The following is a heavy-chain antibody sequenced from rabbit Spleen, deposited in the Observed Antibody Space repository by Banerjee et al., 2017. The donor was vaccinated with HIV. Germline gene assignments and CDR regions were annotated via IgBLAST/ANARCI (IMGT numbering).Heavy chain of an antibody. Sequence: QSLEESGGGLVQPEGSLTLTCKASGVSLNDKDVMCWVRQAPGKGLEWIACINIVTGKSVYASWAKGRFTMSRTSSTTVTLQMTSLTAADTATYFCARDTGTSFSTYGMDLWGPGTLVTVS. V-gene: IGHV1S40*01. CDR1: GVSLNDKDV. CDR2: INIVTGKS. D-gene: IGHD8-1*01. J-gene: IGHJ6*01. CDR3: ARDTGTSFSTYGMDL.